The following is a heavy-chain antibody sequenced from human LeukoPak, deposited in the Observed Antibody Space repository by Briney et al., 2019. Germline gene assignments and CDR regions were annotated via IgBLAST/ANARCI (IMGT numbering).Heavy chain of an antibody. V-gene: IGHV4-61*05. Sequence: MPSETLSLTCTVSGGSISSSSYSWGWIRQPPGKGLEWIGYIYYSGSTNYNPSLKSRVTISVDTSKNQFSLKLSSVTAADTAVYYCARGFGYYYDPVLRRDRKNHDAFDIWGQGTMVTVSS. CDR3: ARGFGYYYDPVLRRDRKNHDAFDI. CDR1: GGSISSSSYS. CDR2: IYYSGST. D-gene: IGHD3-22*01. J-gene: IGHJ3*02.